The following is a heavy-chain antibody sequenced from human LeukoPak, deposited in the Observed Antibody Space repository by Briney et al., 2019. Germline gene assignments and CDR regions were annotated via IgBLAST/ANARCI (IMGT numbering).Heavy chain of an antibody. CDR2: ISGSGGST. CDR1: GFTFSSYA. CDR3: ATNGNDLYYYYGTDV. J-gene: IGHJ6*02. V-gene: IGHV3-23*01. Sequence: GGSLRLSCAASGFTFSSYAMSWVRQAPGKGLEWVSAISGSGGSTYYADSVKGRFTISRDNSKNTLYLQVNSLRAEDTAVYYCATNGNDLYYYYGTDVWGQGTTVTVSS. D-gene: IGHD1-1*01.